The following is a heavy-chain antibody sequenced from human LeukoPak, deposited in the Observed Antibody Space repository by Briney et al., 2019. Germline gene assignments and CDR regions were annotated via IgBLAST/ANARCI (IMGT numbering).Heavy chain of an antibody. J-gene: IGHJ3*02. CDR1: GFTFSSYA. D-gene: IGHD3-3*01. CDR2: ISGSGGST. CDR3: AKDLFVVVIRGLAFDI. V-gene: IGHV3-23*01. Sequence: SGGSLRHSCAASGFTFSSYAMSWVRQAPGKGLEWVSAISGSGGSTYYADSVKGRFTISRDNSKNTLYLQMNSLRAEDTAVYYCAKDLFVVVIRGLAFDIWGQGTMVTVSS.